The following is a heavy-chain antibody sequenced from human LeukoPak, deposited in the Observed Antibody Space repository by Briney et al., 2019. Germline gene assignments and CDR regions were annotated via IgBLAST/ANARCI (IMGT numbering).Heavy chain of an antibody. CDR3: ARESDDSSGYYPLDY. Sequence: GGSLRLSCAASGFTFSSYWMSWVRQAPGKGLEWVANIRQDGSEKYYVDSVKGRFTISRDNAKNSLYLQMNSLRAEDTAVYYCARESDDSSGYYPLDYWGQGTLVTVSS. J-gene: IGHJ4*02. CDR2: IRQDGSEK. D-gene: IGHD3-22*01. CDR1: GFTFSSYW. V-gene: IGHV3-7*01.